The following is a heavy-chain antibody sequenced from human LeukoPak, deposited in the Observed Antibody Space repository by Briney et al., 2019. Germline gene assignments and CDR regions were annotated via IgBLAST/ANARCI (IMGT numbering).Heavy chain of an antibody. Sequence: PSETLSLTCAVYGGSFSGYYWSWIRQPPGKGLEWLGEINHSGSTNYNPSLKSRVTISVDTSKNQFSLKLSSVTAADTAVYYCARDGPTTVTTGFRYYFDYWGQGTLVTVSS. CDR1: GGSFSGYY. V-gene: IGHV4-34*01. CDR3: ARDGPTTVTTGFRYYFDY. D-gene: IGHD4-17*01. CDR2: INHSGST. J-gene: IGHJ4*02.